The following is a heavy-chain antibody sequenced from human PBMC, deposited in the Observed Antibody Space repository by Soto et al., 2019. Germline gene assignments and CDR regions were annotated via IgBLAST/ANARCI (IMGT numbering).Heavy chain of an antibody. J-gene: IGHJ4*02. CDR3: VRDLNYKFFFDL. CDR1: GFTFSTYA. CDR2: IHKTGTIT. V-gene: IGHV3-23*05. Sequence: EGQVVESGGDLVQPGDSLSISCAASGFTFSTYAMSWVRQAPGKGLAWVSGIHKTGTITFYADSVKGRFTISRDNSKNTLYLHMRRLRDGDTAVYYCVRDLNYKFFFDLWGQGTLVTVSS. D-gene: IGHD3-10*01.